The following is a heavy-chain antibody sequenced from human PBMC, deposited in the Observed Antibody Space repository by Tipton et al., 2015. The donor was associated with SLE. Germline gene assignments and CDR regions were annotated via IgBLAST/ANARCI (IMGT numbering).Heavy chain of an antibody. Sequence: GLVKPSETLSLTCAVYGGSFSGYYWSWIRQPPGKGLEWIGEINHSGSTNYNPSLKSRVTISVDTSKNQFSLKLSSVTAADTAVYYCAKDEDDYSNYYYYGMDVWGQGTTVTVSS. V-gene: IGHV4-34*01. D-gene: IGHD4-11*01. CDR3: AKDEDDYSNYYYYGMDV. J-gene: IGHJ6*02. CDR2: INHSGST. CDR1: GGSFSGYY.